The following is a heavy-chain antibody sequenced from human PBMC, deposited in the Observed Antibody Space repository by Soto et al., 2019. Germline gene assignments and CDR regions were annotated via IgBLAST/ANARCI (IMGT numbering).Heavy chain of an antibody. CDR1: GGTFSSYT. D-gene: IGHD6-19*01. Sequence: SVKVSCKASGGTFSSYTISWVRQAPGQGLEWMGRIIPILGIANYAQKVQGRVTITADKSTSTAYMELSSLRSEDTAVYYCARDPPPLGSGWFYYFDYWGQGTLVTVSS. V-gene: IGHV1-69*04. CDR2: IIPILGIA. CDR3: ARDPPPLGSGWFYYFDY. J-gene: IGHJ4*02.